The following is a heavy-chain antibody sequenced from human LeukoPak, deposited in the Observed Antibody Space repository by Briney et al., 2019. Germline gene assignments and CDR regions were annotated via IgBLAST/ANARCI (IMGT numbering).Heavy chain of an antibody. V-gene: IGHV1-18*01. J-gene: IGHJ6*03. CDR2: ISAYNGNT. D-gene: IGHD3-3*01. CDR1: GYTFTSFG. CDR3: ARTDTTIFGVVITLDYYYYMDV. Sequence: GASVEVSCKASGYTFTSFGISWVRQAPGQGLEWMGWISAYNGNTNYAQKVQGRVTITTDESTSTAYMELSSLRSEDTAVYYCARTDTTIFGVVITLDYYYYMDVWGKGTTVTVSS.